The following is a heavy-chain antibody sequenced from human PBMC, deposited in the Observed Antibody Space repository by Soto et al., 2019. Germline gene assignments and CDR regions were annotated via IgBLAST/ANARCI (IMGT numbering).Heavy chain of an antibody. CDR3: ARDEGYCSSTSCYKGDY. Sequence: VKFSCNASGYTFTSYGISWVRQSPGQGLEWMGWISAYNGNTNYAQKLQGRVTMTTDTSTSTAYMELRSLRSDDTAVYYCARDEGYCSSTSCYKGDYWGQGTLVTVSS. V-gene: IGHV1-18*01. CDR2: ISAYNGNT. CDR1: GYTFTSYG. J-gene: IGHJ4*02. D-gene: IGHD2-2*02.